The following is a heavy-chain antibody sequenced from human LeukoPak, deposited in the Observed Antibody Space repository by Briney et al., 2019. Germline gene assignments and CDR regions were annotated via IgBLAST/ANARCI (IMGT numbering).Heavy chain of an antibody. CDR1: GGSFSGYY. Sequence: PPETLSLTCAVYGGSFSGYYWSWIRQPPGKGLEWIGEINHSGSTNYNPSLKSRVTISVDTSKNQFSLKLSSVTAADTAVYYCVRGADGGFDYWGQGTLVTVSS. D-gene: IGHD3-10*01. CDR3: VRGADGGFDY. V-gene: IGHV4-34*01. J-gene: IGHJ4*02. CDR2: INHSGST.